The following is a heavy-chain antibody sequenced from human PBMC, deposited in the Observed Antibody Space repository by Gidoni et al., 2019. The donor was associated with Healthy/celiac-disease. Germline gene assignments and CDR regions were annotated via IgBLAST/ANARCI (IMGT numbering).Heavy chain of an antibody. J-gene: IGHJ4*02. CDR3: ARGGLRYFADY. V-gene: IGHV3-7*01. D-gene: IGHD3-9*01. CDR1: GFPFSSYW. Sequence: EVPLVSSWGGLVHPGGSLRLSCSASGFPFSSYWMRWVRQAPGKGLEWVANIKQDGSEKYYVDSVKGRFTISRDNAKNSLYLQMNSLRAEDTAVYYCARGGLRYFADYWGQGTLVTVSS. CDR2: IKQDGSEK.